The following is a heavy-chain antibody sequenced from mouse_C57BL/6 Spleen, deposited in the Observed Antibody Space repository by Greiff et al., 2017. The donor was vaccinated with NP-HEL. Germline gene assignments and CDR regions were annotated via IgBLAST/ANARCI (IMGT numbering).Heavy chain of an antibody. V-gene: IGHV5-17*01. CDR1: GFTFSDYG. Sequence: EVQVVESGGGLVKPGGSLKLSCAASGFTFSDYGMHWVRQAPEKGLEWVAYISSGSSTIYYADTVKGRFTISRDNAKNTLFLQMTSLRSEDTAMYYCARYDYDVQGAMDYWGQGTSLTVSS. J-gene: IGHJ2*02. CDR2: ISSGSSTI. D-gene: IGHD2-4*01. CDR3: ARYDYDVQGAMDY.